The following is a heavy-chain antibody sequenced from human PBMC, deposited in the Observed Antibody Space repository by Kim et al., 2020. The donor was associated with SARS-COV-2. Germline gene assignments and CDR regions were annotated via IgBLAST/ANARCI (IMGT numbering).Heavy chain of an antibody. CDR3: ARHSSRQLVPLDY. Sequence: SETLSLTCTVSGGSISSSSYYCGWIRQPPGKGLEWIGSIYYSGSTYYNPSLKSRVTISVDTSKNQFSLKLSSVTAADTAVYYCARHSSRQLVPLDYWGQGTLVTVSS. CDR1: GGSISSSSYY. V-gene: IGHV4-39*01. J-gene: IGHJ4*02. CDR2: IYYSGST. D-gene: IGHD6-6*01.